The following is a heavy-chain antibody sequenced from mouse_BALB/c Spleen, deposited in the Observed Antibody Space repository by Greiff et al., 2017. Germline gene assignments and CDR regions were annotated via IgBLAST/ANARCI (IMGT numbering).Heavy chain of an antibody. D-gene: IGHD2-14*01. CDR1: GYTFTSYV. V-gene: IGHV1-14*01. CDR2: INPYNDGT. Sequence: EVQLQQSGPELVKPGASVKMSCKASGYTFTSYVMHWVKQKPGQGLEWIGYINPYNDGTKYNEKFKGKATLTSDKSSSTAYMELSSLTSEDSAVYYCAREGRTTGGYAMDYWGQGTSVTVSS. CDR3: AREGRTTGGYAMDY. J-gene: IGHJ4*01.